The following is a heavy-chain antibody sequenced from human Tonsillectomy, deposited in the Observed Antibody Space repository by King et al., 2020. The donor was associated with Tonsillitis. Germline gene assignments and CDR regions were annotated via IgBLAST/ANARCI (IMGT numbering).Heavy chain of an antibody. CDR1: GGSISSYY. D-gene: IGHD2-2*01. Sequence: QLQESGPGLVKPSETLSLTCTVSGGSISSYYWSWIRQPPGKGLEWIGYIYYSGSTNYNPSLKSRVTISVDTSKNQFSLKLSSLTAADTAVYYCARHGALEVPAWGQGTLVTVSS. V-gene: IGHV4-59*08. CDR3: ARHGALEVPA. J-gene: IGHJ4*02. CDR2: IYYSGST.